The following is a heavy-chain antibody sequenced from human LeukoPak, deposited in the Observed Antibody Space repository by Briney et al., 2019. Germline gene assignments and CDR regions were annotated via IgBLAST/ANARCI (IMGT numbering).Heavy chain of an antibody. J-gene: IGHJ4*02. Sequence: ASVKVSCKASGYTFTSYYMHWVRQAPGQGLEWMGWINPNSGGTNYAQKFQGRVTMTRDTSISTAYMELSRLRSDDTAVYYCARENYCYDSSGIPPGVYWGQGTLVTVSS. CDR3: ARENYCYDSSGIPPGVY. CDR1: GYTFTSYY. CDR2: INPNSGGT. V-gene: IGHV1-2*02. D-gene: IGHD3-22*01.